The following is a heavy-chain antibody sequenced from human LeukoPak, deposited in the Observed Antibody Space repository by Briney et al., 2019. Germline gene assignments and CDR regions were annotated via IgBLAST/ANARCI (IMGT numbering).Heavy chain of an antibody. J-gene: IGHJ4*02. CDR2: ISWNSGSI. V-gene: IGHV3-9*01. CDR3: AKSGLGAVAGRQYYFDY. CDR1: GFTFDDYA. D-gene: IGHD6-19*01. Sequence: GRSLRLSCAASGFTFDDYAMHWVRQAPGKGLEWVSGISWNSGSIGYADSAKGRFTISRDNAKNSLYLQMNSLRAEDTALYYCAKSGLGAVAGRQYYFDYWGQGTLVTVSS.